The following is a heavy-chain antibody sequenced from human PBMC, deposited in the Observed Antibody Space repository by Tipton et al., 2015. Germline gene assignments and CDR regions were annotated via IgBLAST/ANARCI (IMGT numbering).Heavy chain of an antibody. D-gene: IGHD4-11*01. V-gene: IGHV1-18*01. Sequence: QLVQSGAEVRKPGASVKVSCKASGYTFTTYGVSWLRQAPGQGLEWMGWISAYNSNTKYAQKFQGRVTMTRDTSVRTAYMELSSLRSEDTAVYYCARGQSTHFFDPWGQGTLVTVSS. CDR1: GYTFTTYG. J-gene: IGHJ5*02. CDR2: ISAYNSNT. CDR3: ARGQSTHFFDP.